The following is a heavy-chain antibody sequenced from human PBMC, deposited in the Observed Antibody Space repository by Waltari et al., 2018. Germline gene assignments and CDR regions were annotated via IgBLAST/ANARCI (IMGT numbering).Heavy chain of an antibody. CDR2: IHPIGRT. Sequence: QLQLQESGPGLVKPSGTLSLTCTVPGDSVSSPYVWNWVRQSPEKGLEWIGQIHPIGRTNYNPSLESRVTVSIDMSNNQFSLKLTSATAADTAVYYCARDRGRGLYLDSWGQGTLVTVSP. D-gene: IGHD2-15*01. CDR1: GDSVSSPYV. V-gene: IGHV4-4*02. CDR3: ARDRGRGLYLDS. J-gene: IGHJ4*02.